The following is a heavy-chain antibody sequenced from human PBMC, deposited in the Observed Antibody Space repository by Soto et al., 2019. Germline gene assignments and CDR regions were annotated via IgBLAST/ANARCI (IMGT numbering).Heavy chain of an antibody. CDR3: AGDSSGYYRYYFDY. CDR2: IYSGGST. V-gene: IGHV3-53*01. Sequence: GGSLRLSCAASGFTVSSNYMSWVRQAPGKGLEWVSVIYSGGSTYYADSVKGRFTISRDNSKNTLYLQMNSLRAEDTAVYYCAGDSSGYYRYYFDYLGQGNLVTVS. CDR1: GFTVSSNY. J-gene: IGHJ4*02. D-gene: IGHD3-22*01.